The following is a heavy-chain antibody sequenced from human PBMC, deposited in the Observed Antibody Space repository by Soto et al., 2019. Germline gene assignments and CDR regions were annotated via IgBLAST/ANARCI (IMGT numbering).Heavy chain of an antibody. CDR2: ISSSGNT. V-gene: IGHV4-59*01. D-gene: IGHD3-22*01. CDR3: ARAPMVLTRSYFDS. J-gene: IGHJ4*02. CDR1: DGSISNFY. Sequence: PSETLSLTCTVSDGSISNFYWSWIRQPPGKGLEWFGYISSSGNTNYNPSLKSRVSISVDTSKNQFSLNLTSVTAADTAVYYCARAPMVLTRSYFDSWGQGTPVTVSS.